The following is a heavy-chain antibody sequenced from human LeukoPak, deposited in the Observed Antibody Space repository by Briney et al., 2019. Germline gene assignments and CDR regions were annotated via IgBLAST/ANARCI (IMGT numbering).Heavy chain of an antibody. CDR1: GFTFRNYW. V-gene: IGHV3-7*01. J-gene: IGHJ4*02. CDR3: ATIYSRLGVNSYFDY. D-gene: IGHD5-12*01. Sequence: PGGSLRLSCAASGFTFRNYWMSWVRQAPGKGLEWVANINEDGIRKYYVDSVKGRFTISRDDAKNSVYLQMNSLRADDTAVYYCATIYSRLGVNSYFDYWGQGTLVTVSS. CDR2: INEDGIRK.